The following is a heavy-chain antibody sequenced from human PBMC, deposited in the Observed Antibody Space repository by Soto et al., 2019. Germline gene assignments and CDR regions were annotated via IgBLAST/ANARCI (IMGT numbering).Heavy chain of an antibody. V-gene: IGHV1-18*01. Sequence: QVQMLQAGAEVKKHGASVKVSCRASGFAFNNYGFNWVRQAPGRGLQWMGWISGYNGDTKYAQMFEARVTLTTDTSTSTLYSELKNLTADDTPPYYCPMGPRYNRGWYRDWFDSWGPGTLVTVS. D-gene: IGHD6-19*01. CDR3: PMGPRYNRGWYRDWFDS. CDR2: ISGYNGDT. CDR1: GFAFNNYG. J-gene: IGHJ5*01.